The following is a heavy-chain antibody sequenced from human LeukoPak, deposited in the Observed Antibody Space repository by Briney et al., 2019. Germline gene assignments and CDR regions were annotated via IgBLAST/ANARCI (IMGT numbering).Heavy chain of an antibody. Sequence: VASVKVSCKASGYTFNTNDINWVRQAPGQGLEWMGWINPNSGGTNYAQKFQGRVTMTTDTSMSTAYMELSRLTSDDTAVYYCARAGGRSWFDPWGQGTLVTVSS. CDR2: INPNSGGT. CDR3: ARAGGRSWFDP. CDR1: GYTFNTND. V-gene: IGHV1-2*02. J-gene: IGHJ5*02.